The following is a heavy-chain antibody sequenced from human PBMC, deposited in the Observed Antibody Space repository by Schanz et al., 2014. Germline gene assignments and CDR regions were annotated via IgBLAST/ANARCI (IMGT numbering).Heavy chain of an antibody. D-gene: IGHD2-2*01. V-gene: IGHV3-23*04. J-gene: IGHJ4*02. CDR3: AKDLLYGAPMPLNHLDY. Sequence: EVRLVESGGGLVQPGGSLRLSCEASGFDFNSYSMNWVRQVPGKGLEWVSTISASGGSTYYADSVKGRFTISRDNSENTLYLQMNSLRAEDTAVYYCAKDLLYGAPMPLNHLDYWGQGTLVTVSS. CDR1: GFDFNSYS. CDR2: ISASGGST.